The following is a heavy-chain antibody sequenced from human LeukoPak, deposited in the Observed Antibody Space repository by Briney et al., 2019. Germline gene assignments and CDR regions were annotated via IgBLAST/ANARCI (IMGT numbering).Heavy chain of an antibody. Sequence: PSETLSLACTVSSGSIGSSSNYWGWIRQAPGKGLEWIGNVYYSGSTFYNPSLKSRVTISVDTSKNQFSLKLRSVTAADTAIYYCARASFNVVFGNWFDPWGQGTLVTVSS. CDR1: SGSIGSSSNY. J-gene: IGHJ5*02. CDR3: ARASFNVVFGNWFDP. D-gene: IGHD2-8*01. CDR2: VYYSGST. V-gene: IGHV4-39*01.